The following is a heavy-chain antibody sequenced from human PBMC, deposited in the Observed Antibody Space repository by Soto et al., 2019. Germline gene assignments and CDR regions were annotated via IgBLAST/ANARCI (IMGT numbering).Heavy chain of an antibody. CDR2: IYYSGST. D-gene: IGHD3-16*01. J-gene: IGHJ6*03. CDR3: ARGWGSNYGIKYYYYYMDV. Sequence: LSLTCTVSGGSISSGGYYWSWIRQHPGKGLEWIGYIYYSGSTYYNPSLKSRVTISVDTSKNQFSLKLSSVTAADTAVYYCARGWGSNYGIKYYYYYMDVWGKGTTVTVSS. V-gene: IGHV4-31*03. CDR1: GGSISSGGYY.